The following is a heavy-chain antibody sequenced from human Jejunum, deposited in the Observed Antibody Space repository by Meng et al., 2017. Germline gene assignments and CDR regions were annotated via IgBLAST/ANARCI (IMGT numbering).Heavy chain of an antibody. V-gene: IGHV4-38-2*01. Sequence: SETLSLTCDVSRYSISSGYYWGWFRQPPGKGLEWIGSIHNSGNINYNPSLKSRVTISVDTSKNHFSLTLYSVTAADTAVYYCARSPTLSTVADNFYFDSWRQGSLVTGYS. D-gene: IGHD4-23*01. J-gene: IGHJ4*02. CDR3: ARSPTLSTVADNFYFDS. CDR1: RYSISSGYY. CDR2: IHNSGNI.